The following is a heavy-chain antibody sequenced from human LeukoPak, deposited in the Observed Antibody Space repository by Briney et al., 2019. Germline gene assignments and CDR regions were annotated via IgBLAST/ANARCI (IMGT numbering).Heavy chain of an antibody. CDR1: GFTFSSYG. V-gene: IGHV3-30*02. Sequence: GESLRLSCAASGFTFSSYGMHWVRQAPGKGLEWVAFIRYDGSNKYYADSVRGRFTISRDNSKNTLYLQMNSLRAEDTAVYYCAKSMVSLYGMDVWGQGTTVTVSS. J-gene: IGHJ6*02. CDR2: IRYDGSNK. CDR3: AKSMVSLYGMDV. D-gene: IGHD5-18*01.